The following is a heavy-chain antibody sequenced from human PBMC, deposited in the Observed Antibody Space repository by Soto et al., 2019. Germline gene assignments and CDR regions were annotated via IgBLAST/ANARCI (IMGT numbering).Heavy chain of an antibody. J-gene: IGHJ6*02. Sequence: SQTLSLTCAISGDSVSSNSAAWNWIRQSPSRGLEWMGRTYYRSKWYNDYAVSVKSRITINPDTSKNQYSLQLNSVTTEDMAVYYCAREGTGTTGTGYYYYGMDVWGQGTTVTVSS. D-gene: IGHD1-1*01. V-gene: IGHV6-1*01. CDR2: TYYRSKWYN. CDR3: AREGTGTTGTGYYYYGMDV. CDR1: GDSVSSNSAA.